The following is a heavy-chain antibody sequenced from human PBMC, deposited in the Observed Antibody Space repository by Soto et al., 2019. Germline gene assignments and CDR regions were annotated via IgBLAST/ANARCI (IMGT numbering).Heavy chain of an antibody. CDR2: VKSKVDGGSI. Sequence: GGSLRLSCTASGFTFNGAWMNWVRQAPGKGLGWVGRVKSKVDGGSIDYAAPVRGRFTISRDDSRSTVDLQMNSLSAEDSAMYYCSADLPDWGAYYYMDVWGKGTTVTVSS. CDR1: GFTFNGAW. J-gene: IGHJ6*03. D-gene: IGHD3-16*01. V-gene: IGHV3-15*07. CDR3: SADLPDWGAYYYMDV.